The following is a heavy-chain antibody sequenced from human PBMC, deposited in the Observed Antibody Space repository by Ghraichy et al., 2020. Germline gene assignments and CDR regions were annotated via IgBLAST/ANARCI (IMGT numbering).Heavy chain of an antibody. CDR3: ARGTLLGDYDSSGYYL. CDR2: INHSGST. J-gene: IGHJ4*02. Sequence: SETLSLTCAVYGGSFSGYYWSWIRQPPGKGLEWIGEINHSGSTNYNPSLKSRVTISVDTSKNQFSLKLSSVTAADTAVYYCARGTLLGDYDSSGYYLWGQGTLVTVSS. V-gene: IGHV4-34*01. CDR1: GGSFSGYY. D-gene: IGHD3-22*01.